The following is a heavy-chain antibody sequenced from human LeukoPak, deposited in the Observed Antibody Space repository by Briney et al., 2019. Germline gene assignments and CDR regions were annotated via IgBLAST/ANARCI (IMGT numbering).Heavy chain of an antibody. CDR3: AKPSDV. Sequence: GGSLRLSCTASGFTFSSYGMHWVRQAPGKGLEWVAVISYDGSNKYYADSVKGRFTISRDNSKNTLYLQMNSLRAEDTAVYYCAKPSDVWGKGTTVTVSS. CDR1: GFTFSSYG. V-gene: IGHV3-30*18. CDR2: ISYDGSNK. J-gene: IGHJ6*04.